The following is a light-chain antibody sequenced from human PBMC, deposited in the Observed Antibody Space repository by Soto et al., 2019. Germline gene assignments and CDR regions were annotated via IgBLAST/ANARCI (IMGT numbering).Light chain of an antibody. Sequence: AIRMTQSPSSFSASTGDRVTITCRASQGISSYLAWYQQKPGKAPKLLIYAASTLQSGVPSRFSGSGSGTDFTLTISRVEPEDFGVYYCQQYGSTPLYSFGQGTKLEIK. CDR2: AAS. CDR3: QQYGSTPLYS. CDR1: QGISSY. J-gene: IGKJ2*01. V-gene: IGKV1-8*01.